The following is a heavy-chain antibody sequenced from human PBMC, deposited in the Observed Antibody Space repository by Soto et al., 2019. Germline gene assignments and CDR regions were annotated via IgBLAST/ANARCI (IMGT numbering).Heavy chain of an antibody. CDR2: IWYDGSNK. Sequence: GGSLRLSCAASGFTFSSYGMHWVRQAPGKGLEWVAVIWYDGSNKYYAESVKGRFTISRDNSKNTLYLQMNSLRAEETAVYYCARQYCSSTSCYNYYYYYMDVWGKGTTVTVSS. D-gene: IGHD2-2*02. CDR1: GFTFSSYG. V-gene: IGHV3-33*01. J-gene: IGHJ6*03. CDR3: ARQYCSSTSCYNYYYYYMDV.